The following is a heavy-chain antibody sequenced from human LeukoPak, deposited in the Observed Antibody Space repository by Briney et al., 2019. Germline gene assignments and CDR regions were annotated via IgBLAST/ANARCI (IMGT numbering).Heavy chain of an antibody. CDR1: GYTFSNYD. J-gene: IGHJ4*02. V-gene: IGHV1-18*01. Sequence: ASVKVSCKTSGYTFSNYDINWVRQAPGQGLEWMGWISAYIGNTYYAQKFQGRVTMTTDTSTTTAYMELRSLRSDDTGVYYCARFTPRLSREKFDYWGQGTLVTVSS. CDR2: ISAYIGNT. CDR3: ARFTPRLSREKFDY. D-gene: IGHD2-2*01.